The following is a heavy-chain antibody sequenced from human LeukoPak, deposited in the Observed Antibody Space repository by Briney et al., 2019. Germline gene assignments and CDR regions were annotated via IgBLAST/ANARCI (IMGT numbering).Heavy chain of an antibody. V-gene: IGHV3-30*02. J-gene: IGHJ6*03. CDR1: GFTFDDYG. CDR2: IRDDGKNK. D-gene: IGHD2-8*01. Sequence: KPGGSLRLSCAASGFTFDDYGMSWVRRAPGKGLEWVAFIRDDGKNKYYVNSVKGRFTISRDNSKNTLYLQMNSLRIEDTAVYYCAKNPKMDYYYYYMDFWGKGTTVTVSS. CDR3: AKNPKMDYYYYYMDF.